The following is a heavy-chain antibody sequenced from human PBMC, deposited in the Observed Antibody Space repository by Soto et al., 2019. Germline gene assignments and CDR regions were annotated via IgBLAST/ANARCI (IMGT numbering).Heavy chain of an antibody. V-gene: IGHV1-69*12. Sequence: QVQLVQSGAEVKKPGSSVKVSCKASGGTFSSYAISWVRQAPGQGLEWMGGIIPIFGTANYAQKFQGRVTITADESTSTAYMELSSLRSEDTAGYDCARDVRGYHPGPYYFDYWGQGTLVTVSS. CDR3: ARDVRGYHPGPYYFDY. CDR2: IIPIFGTA. D-gene: IGHD5-18*01. J-gene: IGHJ4*02. CDR1: GGTFSSYA.